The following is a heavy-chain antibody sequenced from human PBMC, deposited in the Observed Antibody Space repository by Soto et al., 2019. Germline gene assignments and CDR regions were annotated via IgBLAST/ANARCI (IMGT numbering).Heavy chain of an antibody. CDR1: GLIFSDYA. J-gene: IGHJ4*02. D-gene: IGHD1-26*01. V-gene: IGHV3-23*01. CDR3: AKDRFGIVGPVDY. CDR2: ISGSGGNT. Sequence: GGSLRLSCAASGLIFSDYAMSWVRQAPGKGLECVACISGSGGNTFYADSVKGRFTISRDNSKNTLSLHMNSLRVDDTAVYFCAKDRFGIVGPVDYWGQGTLVTVSS.